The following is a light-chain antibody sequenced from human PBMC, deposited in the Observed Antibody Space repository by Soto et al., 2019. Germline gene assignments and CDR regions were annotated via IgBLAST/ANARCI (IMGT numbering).Light chain of an antibody. J-gene: IGLJ1*01. CDR2: DVT. V-gene: IGLV2-14*03. CDR3: SSYRRSTNLRYV. CDR1: SSDVGASNY. Sequence: SALPRPAYVSVSPGQSITISCTGTSSDVGASNYVSWYQHHPGKAPKLILYDVTNRPSGVSNRFSGSKSGNTASLTISGLQAEDEADYYCSSYRRSTNLRYVFGAGTKVTVL.